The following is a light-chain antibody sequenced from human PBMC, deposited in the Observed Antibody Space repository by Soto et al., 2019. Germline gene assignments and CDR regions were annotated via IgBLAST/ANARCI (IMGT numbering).Light chain of an antibody. CDR1: HDIKSN. Sequence: DIRMTQSPSSLSVSVGDRVTITCQASHDIKSNLNWFQQKSGKAPRLLVYDASNLETGVTSRFSGSGSGTDFTFTIRSLQPEDTATYFCQQYDNFPFTFGPGTNVDI. V-gene: IGKV1-33*01. J-gene: IGKJ3*01. CDR2: DAS. CDR3: QQYDNFPFT.